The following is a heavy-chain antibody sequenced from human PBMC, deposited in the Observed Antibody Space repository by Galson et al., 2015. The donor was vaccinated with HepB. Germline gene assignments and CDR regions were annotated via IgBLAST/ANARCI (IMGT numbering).Heavy chain of an antibody. CDR1: GYTFTSYG. J-gene: IGHJ3*02. D-gene: IGHD3-9*01. CDR2: ISAYNGNT. Sequence: SVKVSCKASGYTFTSYGISWVRKAPGQGLEWMGWISAYNGNTNYAQKLQGSVTMTTDTSTSTAYMELRSLRSDDTAVYYCARNYDILTGYYNRNFDIWGQGTMVTVSS. CDR3: ARNYDILTGYYNRNFDI. V-gene: IGHV1-18*04.